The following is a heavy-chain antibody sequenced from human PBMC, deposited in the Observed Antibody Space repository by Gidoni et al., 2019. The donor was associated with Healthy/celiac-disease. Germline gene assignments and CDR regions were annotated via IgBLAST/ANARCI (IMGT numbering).Heavy chain of an antibody. CDR3: ARDPMLYGDYSRLDY. J-gene: IGHJ4*02. CDR1: GFTFSSYA. V-gene: IGHV3-30*04. CDR2: ISYDGSNK. D-gene: IGHD4-17*01. Sequence: QVQLVESGGGVVQPGRSLRLSCAASGFTFSSYAMHWVRQAPGKGLEWVAVISYDGSNKYYADSVKGRFTISRDNSKNTLYLQMNSLRAEDTAVYYCARDPMLYGDYSRLDYWGQGTLVTVSS.